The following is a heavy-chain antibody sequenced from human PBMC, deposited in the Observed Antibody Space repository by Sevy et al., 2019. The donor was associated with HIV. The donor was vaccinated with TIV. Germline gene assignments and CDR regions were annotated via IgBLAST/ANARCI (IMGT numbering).Heavy chain of an antibody. J-gene: IGHJ5*02. CDR3: AGENAWGRGYA. Sequence: SETLSLTCTVSGGSSTSLYWNWIRQPPGKGLEWIANIYYNGHINYNPSLKSRVTLSLDTSKNQFSLRLSSVTAADTAMYYCAGENAWGRGYAWGQGTLVTVSS. D-gene: IGHD6-25*01. CDR2: IYYNGHI. CDR1: GGSSTSLY. V-gene: IGHV4-59*08.